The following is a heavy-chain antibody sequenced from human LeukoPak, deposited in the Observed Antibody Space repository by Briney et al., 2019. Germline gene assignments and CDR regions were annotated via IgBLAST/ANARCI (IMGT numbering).Heavy chain of an antibody. CDR1: SSYG. D-gene: IGHD3-22*01. CDR2: IYYSGST. Sequence: SSYGMHWVRQAPGKGLEWIGSIYYSGSTYYNPSLKSRVTISVDTSKNQFSLKLSSVTAADTAVYYCARGTEKGYYYDSSGYYSPPDYWGQGTLVTVSS. J-gene: IGHJ4*02. CDR3: ARGTEKGYYYDSSGYYSPPDY. V-gene: IGHV4-39*07.